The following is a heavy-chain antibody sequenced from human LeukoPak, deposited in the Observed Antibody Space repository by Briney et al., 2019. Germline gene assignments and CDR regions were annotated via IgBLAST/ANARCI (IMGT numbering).Heavy chain of an antibody. CDR3: ARGRTHGNDY. V-gene: IGHV3-74*03. D-gene: IGHD4-23*01. CDR2: IASDGSST. Sequence: GGSLRRSSAASGFTSSIYSMNWVPQAPGEGRVWVSRIASDGSSTTYADSVKGRFSMYRDNAKIKMYLEMNSLRVEDTGVYYCARGRTHGNDYWGQGTLVTVS. J-gene: IGHJ4*02. CDR1: GFTSSIYS.